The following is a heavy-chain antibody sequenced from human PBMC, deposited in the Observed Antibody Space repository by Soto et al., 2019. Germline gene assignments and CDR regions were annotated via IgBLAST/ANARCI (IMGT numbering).Heavy chain of an antibody. CDR3: AISTTEIPPGIFDY. J-gene: IGHJ4*02. CDR1: GFSFSSYA. Sequence: GGSLRLSCAASGFSFSSYAMSWVRQAPGKGLEWVSGISTSGGSTYYADSVKGRFTVSRDNSKDTLSLEMNSLRAEDTAIYYCAISTTEIPPGIFDYWGQGPLVTLSS. V-gene: IGHV3-23*01. D-gene: IGHD1-1*01. CDR2: ISTSGGST.